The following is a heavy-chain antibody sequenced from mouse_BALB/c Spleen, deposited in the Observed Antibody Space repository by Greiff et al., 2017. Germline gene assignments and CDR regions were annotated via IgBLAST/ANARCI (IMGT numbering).Heavy chain of an antibody. CDR1: GFTSSSNT. D-gene: IGHD2-4*01. J-gene: IGHJ3*01. Sequence: EVQGVESGGGLVQPGGSLKFSCAPSGFTSSSNTMSWVRQTPEKRLEWVAYISNGGGSTYYPDTVKGRFTISRDNAKNTLYLQMSSLKSEDTAMYYCARHEDYDWFAYWGQGTLVTVSA. V-gene: IGHV5-12-2*01. CDR2: ISNGGGST. CDR3: ARHEDYDWFAY.